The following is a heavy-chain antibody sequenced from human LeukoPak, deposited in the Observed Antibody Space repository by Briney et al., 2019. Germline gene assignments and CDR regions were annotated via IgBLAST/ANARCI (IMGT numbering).Heavy chain of an antibody. D-gene: IGHD3-10*01. V-gene: IGHV3-30*02. CDR1: GFTFSSYG. Sequence: PGGSLRLSCGASGFTFSSYGMHWVRQAPGKGLEGVAYIRYDGSNKYYADSVKGRFTVSRDNAKNTLYLQMNSLRAEDTAVYYCAKDLGRASGYWGQGTLVTVSS. CDR3: AKDLGRASGY. J-gene: IGHJ4*02. CDR2: IRYDGSNK.